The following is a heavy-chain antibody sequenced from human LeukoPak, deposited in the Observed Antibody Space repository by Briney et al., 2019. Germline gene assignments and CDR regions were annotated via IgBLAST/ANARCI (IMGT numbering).Heavy chain of an antibody. J-gene: IGHJ3*02. V-gene: IGHV3-21*01. CDR2: ISSSTSYT. D-gene: IGHD3-22*01. CDR1: GFTFSTYS. Sequence: GGSPRVSCAASGFTFSTYSMHWVRQAPGEGLEWVSCISSSTSYTYYADSLKGRFTISRDNAKNSLYLQMNSLRAEDTAVYYCARDGGRDRSGYDAFDIWGQGTLVTVSS. CDR3: ARDGGRDRSGYDAFDI.